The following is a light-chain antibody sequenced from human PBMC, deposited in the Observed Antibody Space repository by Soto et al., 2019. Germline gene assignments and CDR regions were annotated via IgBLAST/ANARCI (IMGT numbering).Light chain of an antibody. Sequence: ENLLTQSPGTLSLSPGEGATLSCRASRGVSANYLAWYQQKPGQAPTLLIYGASIRAAGIPDRFSGSGSGTDFTLTIRRLEPDDFAVYYCQQRTDRPPWTFGQGTKV. V-gene: IGKV3D-20*02. CDR3: QQRTDRPPWT. J-gene: IGKJ1*01. CDR2: GAS. CDR1: RGVSANY.